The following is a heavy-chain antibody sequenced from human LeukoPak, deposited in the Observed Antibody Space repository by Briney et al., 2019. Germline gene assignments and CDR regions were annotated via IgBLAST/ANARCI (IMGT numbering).Heavy chain of an antibody. J-gene: IGHJ4*02. CDR2: ISAYNSNT. D-gene: IGHD2-2*01. Sequence: ASVKVSCKASGYTFTSYGISWVRQAPGQGLEWMGWISAYNSNTNCAQKLQGRVTMTTDTSTSTAYMELRSLRSDDTAVYYCARLYCSSTSCYLDYWGQGTLVTVSS. CDR3: ARLYCSSTSCYLDY. V-gene: IGHV1-18*01. CDR1: GYTFTSYG.